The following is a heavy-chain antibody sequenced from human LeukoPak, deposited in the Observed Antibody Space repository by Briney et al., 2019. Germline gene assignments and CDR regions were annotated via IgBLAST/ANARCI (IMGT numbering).Heavy chain of an antibody. V-gene: IGHV4-61*05. CDR2: IYYSGST. Sequence: PSETLSLTCTVSGDSISTSNSYWGWIRQPPGKGLEWIGYIYYSGSTNYNPSLKSRVTISVDTSKNQFSLRLSSVTAADTAVYYCARGAAATYWGQGTLVTVSS. CDR1: GDSISTSNSY. D-gene: IGHD2-15*01. CDR3: ARGAAATY. J-gene: IGHJ4*02.